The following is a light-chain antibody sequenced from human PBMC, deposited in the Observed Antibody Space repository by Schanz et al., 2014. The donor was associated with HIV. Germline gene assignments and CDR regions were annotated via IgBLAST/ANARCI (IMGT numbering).Light chain of an antibody. CDR1: SSDLGGSDY. V-gene: IGLV2-8*01. CDR2: EVN. J-gene: IGLJ3*02. Sequence: QSALTQPASVSGSPGQSITISCSGTSSDLGGSDYVSWYQQHPGKAPKLMIYEVNKRPSGVPDRFSGSKSGNTASLTVSGLQAEDEADYYCSSFADGHKLLFGGGTKLTVL. CDR3: SSFADGHKLL.